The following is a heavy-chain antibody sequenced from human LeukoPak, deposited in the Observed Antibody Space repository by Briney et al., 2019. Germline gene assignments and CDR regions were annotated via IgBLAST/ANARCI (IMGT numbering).Heavy chain of an antibody. Sequence: GGSLRLSCEASGFTFSDYYMSWIRQAPGKGLEWVSSISDSSSNYIYYADSVRGRFTLSRDNAKKTLYVQMNSLRAEDTAVYYCARDRTNLLAGYYFYWGQGTLVTVPS. D-gene: IGHD3-9*01. V-gene: IGHV3-11*05. CDR2: ISDSSSNYI. CDR1: GFTFSDYY. CDR3: ARDRTNLLAGYYFY. J-gene: IGHJ4*02.